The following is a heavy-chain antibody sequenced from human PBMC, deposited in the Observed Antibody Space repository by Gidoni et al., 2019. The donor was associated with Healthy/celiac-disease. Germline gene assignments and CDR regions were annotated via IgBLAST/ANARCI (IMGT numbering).Heavy chain of an antibody. CDR3: ARLAGGYDANNYFDY. J-gene: IGHJ4*02. V-gene: IGHV4-39*01. CDR2: IYYSGST. D-gene: IGHD5-12*01. Sequence: QLQLQESGPGLVKPSETLSLTCTVSGGSISISSYYWGWIRQPPGKGLEWIGSIYYSGSTYYNPSLKSRVTISVDTSKNQFSLKLSSVTAADTAVYYCARLAGGYDANNYFDYWGQGTLVTVSS. CDR1: GGSISISSYY.